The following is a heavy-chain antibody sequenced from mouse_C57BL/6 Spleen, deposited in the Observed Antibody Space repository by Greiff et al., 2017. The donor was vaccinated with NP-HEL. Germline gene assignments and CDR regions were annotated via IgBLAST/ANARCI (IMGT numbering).Heavy chain of an antibody. CDR2: IWTGGGT. CDR1: GFSLTSYA. V-gene: IGHV2-9-1*01. D-gene: IGHD2-3*01. J-gene: IGHJ4*01. CDR3: ARLSIYDGYGAMDY. Sequence: VKLVESGPGLVAPSQSLSITCTVSGFSLTSYAISWVRQPPGKGLEWLGVIWTGGGTNYNSALKSRLSISKDNSKSQVFLKMNSLQTDDTARYYCARLSIYDGYGAMDYWGQGTSVTVSS.